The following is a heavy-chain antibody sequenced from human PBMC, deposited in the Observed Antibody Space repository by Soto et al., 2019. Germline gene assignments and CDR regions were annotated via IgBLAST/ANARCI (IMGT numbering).Heavy chain of an antibody. CDR3: AKTKAGTGWFDP. J-gene: IGHJ5*02. D-gene: IGHD6-19*01. Sequence: RRLSCAASGFTFSSYAMSWVRQAPGKGLEWVSAISGSGGSTYYADSVKGRFTISRDNSKNTLYLQMNSLRAEDTAVYYCAKTKAGTGWFDPWGQGTLVTVSS. V-gene: IGHV3-23*01. CDR2: ISGSGGST. CDR1: GFTFSSYA.